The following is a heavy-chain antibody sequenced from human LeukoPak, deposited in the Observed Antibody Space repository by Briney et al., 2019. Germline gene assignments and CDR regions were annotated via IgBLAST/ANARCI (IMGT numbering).Heavy chain of an antibody. Sequence: ASVKVSCKASGYTFTGYYIHWVRQAPGQGLEWMGWINPNSGGTNYAQKFQGRVTMTRDTSISAAYMELSRLRSDDTAVYYCARAEFDVCSSTSCYLFDYWGQGTLVTVSS. CDR2: INPNSGGT. CDR1: GYTFTGYY. CDR3: ARAEFDVCSSTSCYLFDY. V-gene: IGHV1-2*02. J-gene: IGHJ4*02. D-gene: IGHD2-2*01.